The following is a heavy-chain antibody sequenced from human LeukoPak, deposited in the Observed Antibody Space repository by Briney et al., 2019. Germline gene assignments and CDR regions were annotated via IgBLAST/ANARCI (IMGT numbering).Heavy chain of an antibody. J-gene: IGHJ4*02. CDR1: GFPFSSYA. V-gene: IGHV3-64D*09. Sequence: GGSLRLSCSASGFPFSSYAMHWVRQAPGKGLEFVSGISSNGGTTSYTDSVKGRFTISRDNSKNTLHLQMSSLRGEDTAVYYCVKRNEYNYDNWGQGILVTVSS. CDR2: ISSNGGTT. D-gene: IGHD1-1*01. CDR3: VKRNEYNYDN.